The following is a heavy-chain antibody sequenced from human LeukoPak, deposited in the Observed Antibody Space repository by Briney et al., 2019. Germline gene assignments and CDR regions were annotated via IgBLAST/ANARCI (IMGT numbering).Heavy chain of an antibody. Sequence: GASVKVSCKASGYTFTSYGISWVRQAPGQGLEWMGWISAYNGNTNYAQKLQGRVTMTTDTSTSTAYMELRSLRSDDTAVYYCARDRRQWELLPGIDYWGQGTLVTVSS. CDR2: ISAYNGNT. CDR3: ARDRRQWELLPGIDY. V-gene: IGHV1-18*01. CDR1: GYTFTSYG. D-gene: IGHD1-26*01. J-gene: IGHJ4*02.